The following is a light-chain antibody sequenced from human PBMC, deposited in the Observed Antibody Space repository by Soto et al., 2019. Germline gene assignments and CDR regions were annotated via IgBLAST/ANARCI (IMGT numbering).Light chain of an antibody. Sequence: DIQMTQSPSTLSASVGDSVRINGGAGQSISTWLAWYQQKRGKAHRLLIYKASTLEIGVPSRFSGSGSGTEFTLTISSLQPDDVAIYYCQHLTAYPITFGPGTRLEI. CDR1: QSISTW. CDR2: KAS. V-gene: IGKV1-5*03. CDR3: QHLTAYPIT. J-gene: IGKJ5*01.